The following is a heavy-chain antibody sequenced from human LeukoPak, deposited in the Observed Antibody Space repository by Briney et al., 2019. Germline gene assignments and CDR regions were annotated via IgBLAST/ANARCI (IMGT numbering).Heavy chain of an antibody. CDR2: LSGSGGDT. V-gene: IGHV3-23*01. D-gene: IGHD6-13*01. CDR1: GFTFSSYA. CDR3: AKEDPSSWYLDY. Sequence: GGSLRLSCVASGFTFSSYAMCWVRQAPGKGLEWVSALSGSGGDTYYADSAKGRFTISRDNSKNTLYLQMNSLRAEDTALYYCAKEDPSSWYLDYWGQGTLVTVSS. J-gene: IGHJ4*02.